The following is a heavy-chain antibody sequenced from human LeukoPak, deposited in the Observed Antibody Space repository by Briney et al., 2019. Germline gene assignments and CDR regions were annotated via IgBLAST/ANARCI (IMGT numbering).Heavy chain of an antibody. V-gene: IGHV1-46*01. D-gene: IGHD2-15*01. Sequence: ASVKVSCKASGYTFTNYYIHWVRQAPGQGLEWMGLINPGGDNTDYAQNFQGRVTMTRDTSKNQFSLKLSSVTAADTAVYYCARVLGYCSGGSCYGYFDYWGQGTLVTVSS. J-gene: IGHJ4*02. CDR3: ARVLGYCSGGSCYGYFDY. CDR1: GYTFTNYY. CDR2: INPGGDNT.